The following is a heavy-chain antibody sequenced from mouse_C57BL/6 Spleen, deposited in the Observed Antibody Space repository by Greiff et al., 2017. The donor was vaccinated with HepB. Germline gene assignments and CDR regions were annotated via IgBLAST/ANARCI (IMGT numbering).Heavy chain of an antibody. CDR1: GYTFTDYY. CDR3: ARSHYGSSYDWYFDV. V-gene: IGHV1-76*01. Sequence: VQLQQSGAELVRPGASVKLSCKASGYTFTDYYINWVKQRPGQGLEWIARIYPGSGNTYYNEKFKGKATLTAEKSSSTAYMQLSSLTSEDSAVYFCARSHYGSSYDWYFDVWGTGTTVTVSS. CDR2: IYPGSGNT. D-gene: IGHD1-1*01. J-gene: IGHJ1*03.